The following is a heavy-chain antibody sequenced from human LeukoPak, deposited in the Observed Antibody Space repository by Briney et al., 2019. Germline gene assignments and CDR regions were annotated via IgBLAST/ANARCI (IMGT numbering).Heavy chain of an antibody. J-gene: IGHJ5*02. D-gene: IGHD2-15*01. CDR3: ARERICSGGSCPFDP. CDR2: ISSSGSTI. Sequence: GGSLRLSCAASGFTFSSYEMNWVRQAPGKGLEWVSCISSSGSTIYYADSVKGRFTISRDNAKNSLYLQMNSLRVEDTAVYYCARERICSGGSCPFDPWGQGTLVTVSS. CDR1: GFTFSSYE. V-gene: IGHV3-48*03.